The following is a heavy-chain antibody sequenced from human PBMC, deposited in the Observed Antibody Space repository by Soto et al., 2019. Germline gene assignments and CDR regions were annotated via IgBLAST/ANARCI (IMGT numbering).Heavy chain of an antibody. J-gene: IGHJ5*02. CDR3: ARRYCSGGSCLSKFDP. CDR2: IIPIFGTA. V-gene: IGHV1-69*13. CDR1: GGTFSSYA. Sequence: EASVKVSCKASGGTFSSYAISWVRQAPGQGLEWMGGIIPIFGTANYAQKFQGRVTITADESTSTAYMELSSLRSEDTAVYYCARRYCSGGSCLSKFDPWGQGTLVTVSS. D-gene: IGHD2-15*01.